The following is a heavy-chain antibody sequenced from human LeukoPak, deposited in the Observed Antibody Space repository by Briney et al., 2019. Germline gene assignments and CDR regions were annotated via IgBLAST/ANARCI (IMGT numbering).Heavy chain of an antibody. J-gene: IGHJ4*02. CDR2: IIPIFGTA. CDR1: GGTFSSYA. V-gene: IGHV1-69*05. D-gene: IGHD3-3*01. CDR3: AREGIRYDFVLYY. Sequence: EASVKVSCKASGGTFSSYAISWVRQAPGQGLEWMGGIIPIFGTANYAQKFQGRVTITTDESTSTAYMELSSLRSEDTAVYYCAREGIRYDFVLYYWGQGTLVTVSS.